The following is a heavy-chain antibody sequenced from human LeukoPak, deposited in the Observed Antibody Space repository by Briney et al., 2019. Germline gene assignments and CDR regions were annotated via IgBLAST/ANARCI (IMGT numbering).Heavy chain of an antibody. V-gene: IGHV1-2*02. Sequence: GASVKVSCKASGYTFTGYYMHWVRQAPGQGLEWMGWINPNSGGTNYAQKFQGRVTMTRDTSISTAYMELSRLRSDDTAVYYCARAYGDYAYYYYYYMDVWGKGTTVTVSS. CDR3: ARAYGDYAYYYYYYMDV. CDR2: INPNSGGT. D-gene: IGHD4-17*01. CDR1: GYTFTGYY. J-gene: IGHJ6*03.